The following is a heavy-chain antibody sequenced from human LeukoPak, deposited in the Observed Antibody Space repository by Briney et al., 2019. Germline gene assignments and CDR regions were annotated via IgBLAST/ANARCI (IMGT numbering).Heavy chain of an antibody. CDR1: VYTFTSYY. J-gene: IGHJ4*02. D-gene: IGHD3-3*01. CDR3: AREGRFWEWLPDY. V-gene: IGHV1-46*01. CDR2: INPSGGST. Sequence: ASVKVSCKASVYTFTSYYMHWVRQAPGQGLEWMGIINPSGGSTSYAQKCQGRVTMTSDTSTSTVYMELSRLRSEDTAVYYCAREGRFWEWLPDYWGQGTLVTVSS.